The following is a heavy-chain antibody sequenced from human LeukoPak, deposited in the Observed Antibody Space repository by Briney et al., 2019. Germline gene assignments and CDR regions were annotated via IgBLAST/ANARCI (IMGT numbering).Heavy chain of an antibody. D-gene: IGHD2-15*01. CDR3: ANYRSGGGGYYSGLEH. CDR1: GFTFKNYA. J-gene: IGHJ1*01. V-gene: IGHV3-23*01. Sequence: PGGSLRLSCAASGFTFKNYAVTWVRQAPGKGLEWVSRTSGSGDIRLYADSVKGRFTISRTNSENRLYLQMNSLRAADSGVYYCANYRSGGGGYYSGLEHWGQGTQVTVSS. CDR2: TSGSGDIR.